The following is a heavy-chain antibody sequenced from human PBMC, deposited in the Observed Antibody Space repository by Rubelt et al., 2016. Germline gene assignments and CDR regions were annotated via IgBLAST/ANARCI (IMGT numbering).Heavy chain of an antibody. CDR3: ARVPGSSSGYYYYGMDV. D-gene: IGHD6-6*01. J-gene: IGHJ6*02. CDR1: GYTFTSYG. V-gene: IGHV1-18*01. Sequence: QVQLVQSGAEVKKPGASVKVSCKASGYTFTSYGISWVRQAPGQGLEWMGWISAYNGNTNYAQKLQGRVTRTTDTATGTAYMGGRSLRSEDTAVYYCARVPGSSSGYYYYGMDVWGQGTTVTVSS. CDR2: ISAYNGNT.